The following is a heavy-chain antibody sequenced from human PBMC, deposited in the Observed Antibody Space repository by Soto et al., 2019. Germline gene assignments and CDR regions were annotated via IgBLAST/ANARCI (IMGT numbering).Heavy chain of an antibody. Sequence: QLQLQESGPGLVKPSETLSLTCTVSGGSISSSSYYWGWIRQPPGKGLEWIGSIYYSGSTYYNPSLKSRVTISVDTSKNQFSLKLSSVTAADTAVYYCASRDSSGWHLDAFDIWGQGTMVTVSS. V-gene: IGHV4-39*01. CDR1: GGSISSSSYY. CDR3: ASRDSSGWHLDAFDI. CDR2: IYYSGST. D-gene: IGHD6-19*01. J-gene: IGHJ3*02.